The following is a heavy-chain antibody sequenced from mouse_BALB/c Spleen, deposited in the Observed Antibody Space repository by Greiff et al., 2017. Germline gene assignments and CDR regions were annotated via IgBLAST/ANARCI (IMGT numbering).Heavy chain of an antibody. J-gene: IGHJ2*01. CDR2: INPYNDGT. V-gene: IGHV1-14*01. CDR1: GYTFTSYV. D-gene: IGHD2-4*01. CDR3: ARGGLRGEDYFDY. Sequence: EVKLQESGPELVKPGASVKMSCKASGYTFTSYVMHWVKQKPGQGLEWIGYINPYNDGTKYNEKFKGKATLTSDKSSSTAYMELSSLTSEDSAVYYCARGGLRGEDYFDYWGQGTTLTVSS.